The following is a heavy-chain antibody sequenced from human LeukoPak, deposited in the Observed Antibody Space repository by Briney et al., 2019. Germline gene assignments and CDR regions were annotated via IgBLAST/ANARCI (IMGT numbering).Heavy chain of an antibody. D-gene: IGHD2-21*02. J-gene: IGHJ5*02. V-gene: IGHV4-31*03. Sequence: SETLSLTCTVSGGSISSGGYYWGWIRQHPGKGLEWIGYIYYSGSTYYNPSLKSRVTISVDTSKNQFSLKLSSVTAADTAVYYCAREAFAYCSGDCYYNWFDPWGQGTLVTVSS. CDR2: IYYSGST. CDR1: GGSISSGGYY. CDR3: AREAFAYCSGDCYYNWFDP.